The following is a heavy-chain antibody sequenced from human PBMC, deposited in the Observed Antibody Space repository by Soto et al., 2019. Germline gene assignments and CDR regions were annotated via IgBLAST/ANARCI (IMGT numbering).Heavy chain of an antibody. CDR1: GYTITSYA. CDR3: ARTVGYYYGMDV. D-gene: IGHD4-17*01. CDR2: INAGNGNT. J-gene: IGHJ6*02. Sequence: QVQLVQSGPEVKKHGASVKVSCKASGYTITSYAMQWVRQAPEQRLEWMGWINAGNGNTKYSQKFQGRVTITRDTSASTAYMELSSLTSEDTAVYYCARTVGYYYGMDVWGQGTTVTVSS. V-gene: IGHV1-3*01.